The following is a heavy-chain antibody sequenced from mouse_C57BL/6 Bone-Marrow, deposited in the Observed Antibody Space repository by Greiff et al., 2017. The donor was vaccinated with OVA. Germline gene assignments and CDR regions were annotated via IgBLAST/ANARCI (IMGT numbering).Heavy chain of an antibody. V-gene: IGHV1-26*01. CDR3: ARRGGVFDY. Sequence: EVQLQQSGPELVKPGASVKISCKASGYTFTDYYMNWVKQSHGKSLEWIGDINPNNGGTSYNQKFKVKATLTVDKSSSTAYMELRSLTSEDSAVYYCARRGGVFDYWGQGTTLTVSS. CDR2: INPNNGGT. CDR1: GYTFTDYY. J-gene: IGHJ2*01.